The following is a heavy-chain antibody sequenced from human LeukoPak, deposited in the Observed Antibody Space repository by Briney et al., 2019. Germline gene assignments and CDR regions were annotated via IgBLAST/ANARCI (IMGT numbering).Heavy chain of an antibody. CDR2: ISGSGGTT. CDR1: GFTFSSYA. D-gene: IGHD2-15*01. J-gene: IGHJ4*02. Sequence: GGSLRLSCAASGFTFSSYAMSWVRQAPGKGLEWVSAISGSGGTTYYADSVKGRFTISGDNSKNTLYVQMNSLRAEDTAVYYCAKDEGLLGYCSGGSCYFDYWGQGTLVTVSS. V-gene: IGHV3-23*01. CDR3: AKDEGLLGYCSGGSCYFDY.